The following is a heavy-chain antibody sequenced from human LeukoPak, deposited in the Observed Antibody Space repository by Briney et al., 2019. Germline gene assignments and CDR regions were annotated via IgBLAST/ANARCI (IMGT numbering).Heavy chain of an antibody. CDR3: ARQKWEQQGRDYYFNGLDV. V-gene: IGHV4-61*02. D-gene: IGHD1/OR15-1a*01. J-gene: IGHJ6*02. CDR2: IWTDGAP. CDR1: GGSISSGNYY. Sequence: SETLSLTCTVSGGSISSGNYYWSWIRQPAGKGLEWIGRIWTDGAPSYRPSLKSRVTISVDTSKNQFSLRLSSVTAADTAVYYCARQKWEQQGRDYYFNGLDVWGPGTTVIVSS.